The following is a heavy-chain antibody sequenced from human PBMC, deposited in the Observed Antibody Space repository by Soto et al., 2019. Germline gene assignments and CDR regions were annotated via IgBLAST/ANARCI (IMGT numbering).Heavy chain of an antibody. CDR2: IYHSGST. CDR3: ARIGEFCISASGRWFDP. CDR1: GGSISSSGYS. J-gene: IGHJ5*02. Sequence: QLQLQESGSGLVKPSQTLSLTCAVSGGSISSSGYSWNWIRQPPGKGLEWIGYIYHSGSTYYNPSLKSRVAISGDRSKNQFSLNLSSVTAADTAVYYCARIGEFCISASGRWFDPWGQGTLVTVSS. V-gene: IGHV4-30-2*01. D-gene: IGHD2-2*01.